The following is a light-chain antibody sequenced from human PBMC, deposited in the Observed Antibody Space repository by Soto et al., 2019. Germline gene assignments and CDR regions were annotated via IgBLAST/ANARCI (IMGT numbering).Light chain of an antibody. CDR3: QQYNSYWS. CDR2: KAS. V-gene: IGKV1-5*03. CDR1: QNIDSW. J-gene: IGKJ1*01. Sequence: DIQMTQSPSALSASVGDRVTITCRASQNIDSWLAWYQQKPGKVPNLLIYKASSLETGVPSRFSGSGSGTEFTLTIDSLQPDDFATYYCQQYNSYWSFGQGTKVDIK.